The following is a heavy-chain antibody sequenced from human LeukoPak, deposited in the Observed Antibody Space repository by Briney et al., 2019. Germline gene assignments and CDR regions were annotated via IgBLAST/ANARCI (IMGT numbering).Heavy chain of an antibody. CDR3: ARQWGRLGFDY. V-gene: IGHV4-34*01. Sequence: NPSETLSLTCGVYGGSFSGYYWSWIRQPPGKGLEWIGDINQSGSTNYNPPLKSRVTISIDTSKNQFSLKLSSVTAADTAVYYCARQWGRLGFDYWGQGTLVTVSS. CDR1: GGSFSGYY. J-gene: IGHJ4*02. CDR2: INQSGST. D-gene: IGHD2-8*01.